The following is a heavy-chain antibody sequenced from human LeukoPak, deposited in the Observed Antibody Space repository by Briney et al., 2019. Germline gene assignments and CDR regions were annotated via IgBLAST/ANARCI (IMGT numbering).Heavy chain of an antibody. Sequence: GGSLRLSCAASGFTFSSYVMHWVRQAPGKGLEWVALISYDGVNKYYADSVKGRFTISRDNSKNTLYLQMNSLRAEDTAVYYCARAGSGTYYKGFDYWGQGTLVTVSS. CDR1: GFTFSSYV. V-gene: IGHV3-30*04. CDR3: ARAGSGTYYKGFDY. CDR2: ISYDGVNK. D-gene: IGHD3-10*01. J-gene: IGHJ4*02.